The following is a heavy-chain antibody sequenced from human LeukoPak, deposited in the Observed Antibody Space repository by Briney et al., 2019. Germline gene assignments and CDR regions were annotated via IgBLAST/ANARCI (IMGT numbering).Heavy chain of an antibody. CDR1: GGSISSSSYY. D-gene: IGHD3-3*01. CDR2: IYYSGST. V-gene: IGHV4-39*07. Sequence: TSETLSLTCTVSGGSISSSSYYWGWIRQPPGKGLGWIGSIYYSGSTYYNPSLKSRVTMSVDTSKNQFSLKLSSVTAADTAVYYCARGYDFWSGYPLADVWGKGTTVTVSS. J-gene: IGHJ6*04. CDR3: ARGYDFWSGYPLADV.